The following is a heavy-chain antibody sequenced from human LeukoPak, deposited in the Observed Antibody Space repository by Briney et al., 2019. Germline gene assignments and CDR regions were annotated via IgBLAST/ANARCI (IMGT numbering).Heavy chain of an antibody. CDR1: GGSISSYY. Sequence: SETLSLTCTVSGGSISSYYGSWIRQPAGKGLEWIGRIYTSGSTNYNPSLKSRVTMSVDTSKNQFSLKLSSVTAADTAVYYCAGDIVVVPAAIHAFDIWGQGTMVTVSS. CDR2: IYTSGST. CDR3: AGDIVVVPAAIHAFDI. J-gene: IGHJ3*02. V-gene: IGHV4-4*07. D-gene: IGHD2-2*02.